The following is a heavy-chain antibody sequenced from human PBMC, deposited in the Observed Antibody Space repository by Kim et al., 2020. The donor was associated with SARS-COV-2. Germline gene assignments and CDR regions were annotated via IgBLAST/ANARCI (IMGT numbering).Heavy chain of an antibody. V-gene: IGHV1-3*01. CDR2: INAGNGNT. D-gene: IGHD3-9*01. Sequence: ASVKVSCKASGYTFTSYAMHWVRQAPGQRLEWMGWINAGNGNTKYSQKFQGRVTITRDTSASTAYMELSSLRSEDTAVYYCARSFDWLLRHFDYWGQGTLVTVSS. J-gene: IGHJ4*02. CDR3: ARSFDWLLRHFDY. CDR1: GYTFTSYA.